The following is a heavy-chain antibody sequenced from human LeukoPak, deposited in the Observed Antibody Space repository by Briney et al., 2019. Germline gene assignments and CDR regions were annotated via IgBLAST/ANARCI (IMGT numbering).Heavy chain of an antibody. CDR1: GFSFSSYA. J-gene: IGHJ4*02. D-gene: IGHD6-13*01. CDR2: ISGSGGST. CDR3: ARVKAAAARPLDY. V-gene: IGHV3-23*01. Sequence: GGSLRLSCAASGFSFSSYAMSWVRQAPGKGLEWVSAISGSGGSTYYADSVKGRFTISRDNSKNTLYLQMNSLRAEDTAVYYCARVKAAAARPLDYWGQGTLVTVSS.